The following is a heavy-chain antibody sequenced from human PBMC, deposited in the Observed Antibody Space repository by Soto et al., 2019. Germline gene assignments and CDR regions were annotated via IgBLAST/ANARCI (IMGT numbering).Heavy chain of an antibody. J-gene: IGHJ4*02. CDR3: ARGWYYFDF. CDR2: IYYGGTT. Sequence: SETLSLTCDVSVEPMTGGYYWGWIRQSPGKGLEWIGSIYYGGTTYYNPSLRSRLAISIDTSKNQFSLRLTSVTAADTALYFCARGWYYFDFWGRGTMVTVSA. D-gene: IGHD2-15*01. V-gene: IGHV4-38-2*01. CDR1: VEPMTGGYY.